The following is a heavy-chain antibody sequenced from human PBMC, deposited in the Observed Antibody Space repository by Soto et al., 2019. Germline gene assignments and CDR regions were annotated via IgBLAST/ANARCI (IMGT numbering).Heavy chain of an antibody. CDR1: GFTFDDYA. J-gene: IGHJ3*02. V-gene: IGHV3-9*01. Sequence: EVQLVESGGGLVQPGRSLRLSCAASGFTFDDYAMHWVRQAPGKGLEWVSGISWNSGSIGYADSVKGRFTISRDNAKNSLYLQMNSLRAEDTALYYCAKDIRGYSYGYCAFDIWGQGTMVTVSS. CDR2: ISWNSGSI. D-gene: IGHD5-18*01. CDR3: AKDIRGYSYGYCAFDI.